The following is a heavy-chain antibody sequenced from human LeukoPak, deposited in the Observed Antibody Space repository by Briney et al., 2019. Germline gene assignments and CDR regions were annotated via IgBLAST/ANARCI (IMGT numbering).Heavy chain of an antibody. CDR3: ARDGSRGNLVTAPDF. J-gene: IGHJ4*02. CDR2: ISGSGGST. D-gene: IGHD2-21*02. V-gene: IGHV3-23*01. CDR1: GFTFSSYG. Sequence: GGTLRLSCAASGFTFSSYGMSWVRQAPGKGLEWVSAISGSGGSTYYADSVKGRFTISRDNAKNSLYLQMNSLRAEDTAVYYCARDGSRGNLVTAPDFWGQGTLVTVSS.